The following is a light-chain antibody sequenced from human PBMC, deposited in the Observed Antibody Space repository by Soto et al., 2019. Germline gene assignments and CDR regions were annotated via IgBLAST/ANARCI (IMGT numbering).Light chain of an antibody. CDR1: SSDVGEYMY. Sequence: QSALTQPRSVSGPPGQSVTISCTGTSSDVGEYMYVSWYQQEPGKAPKLKIYDVTKRPSGVPDRFSGSKSGNTASLTISGLQAEDEADYYCCSYAGSYPLYVFGTGTKLTVL. CDR3: CSYAGSYPLYV. CDR2: DVT. J-gene: IGLJ1*01. V-gene: IGLV2-11*01.